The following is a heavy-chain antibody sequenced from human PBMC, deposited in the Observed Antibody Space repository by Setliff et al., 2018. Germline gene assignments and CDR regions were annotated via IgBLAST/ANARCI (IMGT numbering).Heavy chain of an antibody. Sequence: QPGGSLRLSCGASGFTFSTHAMHWVRQAPGKGLEWVAMIWSDGNNQFYLDSVKGRFTISRDNAEKSLWLHMNNLRVDDTAIYYCARSYYWGQGALVTVSS. CDR1: GFTFSTHA. D-gene: IGHD3-10*01. CDR2: IWSDGNNQ. J-gene: IGHJ4*02. CDR3: ARSYY. V-gene: IGHV3-33*01.